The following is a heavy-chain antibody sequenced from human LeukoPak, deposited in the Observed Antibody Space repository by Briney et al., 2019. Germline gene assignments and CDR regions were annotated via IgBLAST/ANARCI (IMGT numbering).Heavy chain of an antibody. Sequence: QPGGSLRLSCAASGFTFSSSWMSWVRQAPGKGLEWVANIKQDGSEKLYVDSVKGRFTISRDNAKNSLYLQMNSLRVEDTAVYYCAGPRSSDYGGGWGQGTLVTVSS. CDR1: GFTFSSSW. D-gene: IGHD6-25*01. V-gene: IGHV3-7*01. CDR2: IKQDGSEK. J-gene: IGHJ4*02. CDR3: AGPRSSDYGGG.